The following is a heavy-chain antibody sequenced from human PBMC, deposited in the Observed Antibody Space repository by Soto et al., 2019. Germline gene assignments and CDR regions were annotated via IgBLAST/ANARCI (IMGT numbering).Heavy chain of an antibody. CDR3: SVPLVLTGLPYYYYYGMDV. D-gene: IGHD3-9*01. Sequence: ASVKVSCKASGFTFTSSAVQWVRQARGQRLEWIGWIVVGSGNTNYAQKLQGRVTITRDMSTSTDYIELSSLRSEDTAVFFCSVPLVLTGLPYYYYYGMDVWGQGTTVTVSS. V-gene: IGHV1-58*01. J-gene: IGHJ6*02. CDR2: IVVGSGNT. CDR1: GFTFTSSA.